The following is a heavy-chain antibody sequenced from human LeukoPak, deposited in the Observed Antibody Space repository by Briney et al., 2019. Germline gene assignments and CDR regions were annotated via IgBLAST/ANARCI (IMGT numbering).Heavy chain of an antibody. CDR2: ISGSGDST. CDR3: AKSSHAFGAFDV. V-gene: IGHV3-23*01. J-gene: IGHJ3*01. CDR1: GFAFSSCA. Sequence: GGSLRLSCAASGFAFSSCAMSWVRQAPGKGLEWVSGISGSGDSTYYADSVKGRFTISRDNSKNTLYLQMNSLRAEDTAVYYCAKSSHAFGAFDVWGQGTMVTVSS. D-gene: IGHD3-16*01.